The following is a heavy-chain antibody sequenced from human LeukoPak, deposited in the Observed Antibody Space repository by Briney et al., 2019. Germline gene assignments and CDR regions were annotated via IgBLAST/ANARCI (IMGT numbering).Heavy chain of an antibody. J-gene: IGHJ4*02. CDR2: IYSGGST. V-gene: IGHV3-66*01. Sequence: GGSLRLSCAASEFTVSSNYMSWVRQAPGKGLEWVSVIYSGGSTYYADSVKGRFTISRDNSKNTLYLQMNSLRAEDTAVYYCARGRYDILTGYAAIFDYWGQGTLITVSS. D-gene: IGHD3-9*01. CDR1: EFTVSSNY. CDR3: ARGRYDILTGYAAIFDY.